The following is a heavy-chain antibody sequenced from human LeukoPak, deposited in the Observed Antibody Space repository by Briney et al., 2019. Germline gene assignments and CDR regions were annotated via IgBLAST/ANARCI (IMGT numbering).Heavy chain of an antibody. D-gene: IGHD3-3*01. CDR1: GFTFDDYG. CDR2: INWNGGST. CDR3: ATGGITIFGMVTYPND. J-gene: IGHJ4*02. Sequence: VGSLRLSCAASGFTFDDYGMSWVRQAPEEGLEWVSRINWNGGSTGYADSVKGRFTISRDNAKTSLYLQMNSLRAEDTALYYCATGGITIFGMVTYPNDWGQGTLVTVSS. V-gene: IGHV3-20*04.